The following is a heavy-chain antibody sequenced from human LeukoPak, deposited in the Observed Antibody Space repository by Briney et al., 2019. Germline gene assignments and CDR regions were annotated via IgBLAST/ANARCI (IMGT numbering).Heavy chain of an antibody. D-gene: IGHD3-3*01. CDR2: INHSGST. CDR3: AKTPQNFWSGFFDY. V-gene: IGHV4-34*01. CDR1: GGSFSGYY. J-gene: IGHJ4*02. Sequence: KPSETLSLTCAVYGGSFSGYYWSWIRQPPGKGLEWIGEINHSGSTNYNPSLKSRVTISVDTSNRFSLKLSSVTAADTAVYYCAKTPQNFWSGFFDYWGQGTSVTVSS.